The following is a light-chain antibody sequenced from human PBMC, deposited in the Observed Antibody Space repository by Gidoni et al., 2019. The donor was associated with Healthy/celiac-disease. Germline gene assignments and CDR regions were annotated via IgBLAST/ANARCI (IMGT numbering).Light chain of an antibody. Sequence: QSVLTQPPSASGTPGQRVTISCSGSSSNIGSNTVNWYQQLPGTAPKLLIYSNNQRPSGVPDRFSGSKSGTSASLAISGLQSEDEADYYCAAWDDSLNGVVFGGGXKLTVL. CDR1: SSNIGSNT. V-gene: IGLV1-44*01. J-gene: IGLJ2*01. CDR2: SNN. CDR3: AAWDDSLNGVV.